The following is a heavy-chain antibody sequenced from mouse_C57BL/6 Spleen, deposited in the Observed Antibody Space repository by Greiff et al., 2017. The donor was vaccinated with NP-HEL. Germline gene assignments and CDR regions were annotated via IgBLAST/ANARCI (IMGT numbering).Heavy chain of an antibody. CDR2: INPGSGGT. J-gene: IGHJ1*03. Sequence: QVQLQQSGAELVRPGTSVKVSCKASGYAFTNYLIEWVKQRPGQGLEWIGVINPGSGGTNYNEKFKGKATLTADKSSSTAYMQLSSLTSEDSAVYCCARSPSTVVAVYWYFDVWGTGTTVTVSS. CDR3: ARSPSTVVAVYWYFDV. CDR1: GYAFTNYL. V-gene: IGHV1-54*01. D-gene: IGHD1-1*01.